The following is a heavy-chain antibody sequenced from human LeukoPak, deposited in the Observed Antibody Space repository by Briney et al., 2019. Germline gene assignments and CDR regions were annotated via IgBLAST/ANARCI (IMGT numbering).Heavy chain of an antibody. V-gene: IGHV4-59*12. CDR2: IYYSGST. D-gene: IGHD6-6*01. Sequence: SETLSLTCTVSGGSISSYYWSWIRQSPGKGLEWIGYIYYSGSTYYNPSLKSRVTISVDTSKNQFSLKLSSVTAADTAVYYCARGRSSSSDWFDPWGQGTLVTVSS. CDR1: GGSISSYY. J-gene: IGHJ5*02. CDR3: ARGRSSSSDWFDP.